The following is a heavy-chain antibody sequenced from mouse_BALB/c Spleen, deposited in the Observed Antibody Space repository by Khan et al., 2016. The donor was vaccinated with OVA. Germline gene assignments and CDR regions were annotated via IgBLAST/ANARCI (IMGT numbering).Heavy chain of an antibody. CDR3: ARIKKIVATYFDY. Sequence: QVQLQQPGAELVKAGASVKMSCKASGYTFTSYWMHWVKQRLGQGLEGFAETNPTNGRPYYNEKSKSKATLPVDKSSSTAYMLLSGPTFEDSAVYYCARIKKIVATYFDYWGQGTTLTVSS. CDR1: GYTFTSYW. D-gene: IGHD1-1*01. J-gene: IGHJ2*01. CDR2: TNPTNGRP. V-gene: IGHV1S81*02.